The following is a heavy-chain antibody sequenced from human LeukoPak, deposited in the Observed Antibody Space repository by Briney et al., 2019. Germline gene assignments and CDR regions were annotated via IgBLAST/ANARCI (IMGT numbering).Heavy chain of an antibody. J-gene: IGHJ4*02. CDR2: ISGSGGDT. D-gene: IGHD3-22*01. Sequence: GGSLRLSCAASGFTFSNFPMTWVRRAPGKGLESFSSISGSGGDTYYTDSVKGRFTISRDNLKNTLYLQMNSLRAEDTAVYYCARDIRYYYDSSGSPGYWGQGTLVTVSS. CDR1: GFTFSNFP. CDR3: ARDIRYYYDSSGSPGY. V-gene: IGHV3-23*01.